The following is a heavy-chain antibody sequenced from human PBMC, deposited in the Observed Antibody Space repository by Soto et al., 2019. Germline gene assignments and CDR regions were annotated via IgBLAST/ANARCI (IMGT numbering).Heavy chain of an antibody. D-gene: IGHD2-15*01. V-gene: IGHV1-69*02. CDR1: GGTFSSYT. CDR3: ARGPLSLVVAAPGYYXMDX. CDR2: IIPILGIA. J-gene: IGHJ6*03. Sequence: GASVKVSCKASGGTFSSYTISWVRQAPGQGLEWMGRIIPILGIANYAQKFQGRVTITADKSTSTAYMELSSLRSEDTAVYYCARGPLSLVVAAPGYYXMDXWGKGTTVTGSS.